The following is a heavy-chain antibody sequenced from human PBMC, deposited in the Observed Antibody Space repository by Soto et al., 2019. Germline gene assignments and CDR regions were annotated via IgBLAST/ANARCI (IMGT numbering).Heavy chain of an antibody. V-gene: IGHV4-34*01. D-gene: IGHD3-22*01. CDR1: GGSFNDYY. CDR2: INHSGKT. J-gene: IGHJ3*02. CDR3: ARQDNRDYSSSYAFDI. Sequence: QLQLHPWGAGLLEPSETMSLTCDVYGGSFNDYYWTWIRQPPGKGLEWIGEINHSGKTNYNPSLKSRVTISVDTPRNQFFLKLNSVTAAATAVYFCARQDNRDYSSSYAFDIWGLGTLVTVSS.